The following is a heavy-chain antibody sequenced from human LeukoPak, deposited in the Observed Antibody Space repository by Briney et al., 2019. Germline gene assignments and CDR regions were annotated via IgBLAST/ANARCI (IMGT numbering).Heavy chain of an antibody. CDR1: GGSISSYY. D-gene: IGHD3-22*01. CDR3: ARVSYYCDSSGSSFDY. CDR2: IYYSGST. J-gene: IGHJ4*02. V-gene: IGHV4-59*01. Sequence: PSETLSLTCTVSGGSISSYYWSWIRQTPGKGLEWIGYIYYSGSTNYNPSLKSRVTISVDTSKNQFSLKLSSVTAADTAVYYCARVSYYCDSSGSSFDYWGQGTLVTVSS.